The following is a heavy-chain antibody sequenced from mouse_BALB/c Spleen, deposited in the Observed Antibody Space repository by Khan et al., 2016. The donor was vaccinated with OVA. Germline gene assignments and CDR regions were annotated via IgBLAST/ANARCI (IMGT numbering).Heavy chain of an antibody. V-gene: IGHV3-2*02. D-gene: IGHD2-10*02. J-gene: IGHJ2*01. CDR3: ARVYGGDFDY. Sequence: VQLKESGPGLVKPSQSLSLTCTVTGYSITSDYAWNWIRQFPGNKLEWMGYISYSGNTNYNPSLTSRISITRATSKNQFFLQLNSVTTEDTATYYCARVYGGDFDYWGQGTTLTVSS. CDR2: ISYSGNT. CDR1: GYSITSDYA.